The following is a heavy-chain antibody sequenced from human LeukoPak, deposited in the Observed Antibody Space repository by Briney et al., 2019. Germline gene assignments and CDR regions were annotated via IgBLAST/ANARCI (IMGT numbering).Heavy chain of an antibody. Sequence: GGSLRLSCAVSGFTFSKSSLNWVRQAPGKGLEWVSYISSSGSTKHYADSVTGRFTISRDNAKNSVYLQMNSLRVEDTAVYYCARDSGRYGYYMDVWGKGTTVTVSS. D-gene: IGHD1-26*01. V-gene: IGHV3-48*01. CDR3: ARDSGRYGYYMDV. J-gene: IGHJ6*04. CDR2: ISSSGSTK. CDR1: GFTFSKSS.